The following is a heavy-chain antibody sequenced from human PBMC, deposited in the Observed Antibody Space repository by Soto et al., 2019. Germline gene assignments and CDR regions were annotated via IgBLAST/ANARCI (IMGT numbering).Heavy chain of an antibody. Sequence: EVQLVESGGGLVQPGGSLRLSCATSGFTFSDHYLEWVRQAPGKGLEWVGRSRNRAQSYTTEYAASVKGRFTISRDDSKNSLYLPVNSLTTDGTAVYYCVLWVRGVINYWGQGTLVTVSS. J-gene: IGHJ4*02. CDR1: GFTFSDHY. D-gene: IGHD3-10*01. CDR3: VLWVRGVINY. CDR2: SRNRAQSYTT. V-gene: IGHV3-72*01.